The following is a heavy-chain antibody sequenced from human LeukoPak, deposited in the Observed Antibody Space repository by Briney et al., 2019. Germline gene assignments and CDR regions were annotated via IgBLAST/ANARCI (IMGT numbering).Heavy chain of an antibody. Sequence: GSLRLSCAASGFTFSNAWMSWVRQAPGKGLEWIGRIYTSGSTNYNPSLKSRVTMSVDTSKNQFSLKLSSVTAADTAVYYCARGDTALVNFDYWGQGTLVTVSS. J-gene: IGHJ4*02. V-gene: IGHV4-4*07. CDR1: GFTFSNAW. D-gene: IGHD5-18*01. CDR2: IYTSGST. CDR3: ARGDTALVNFDY.